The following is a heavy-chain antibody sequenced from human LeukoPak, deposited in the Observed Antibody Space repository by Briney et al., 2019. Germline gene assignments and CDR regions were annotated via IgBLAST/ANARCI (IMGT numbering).Heavy chain of an antibody. CDR3: ASPPSTVTTYLDY. J-gene: IGHJ4*02. CDR1: GFTVSSNY. D-gene: IGHD4-17*01. CDR2: IYSGGAT. Sequence: PGGSLRLSCPASGFTVSSNYMSWLRQAPGKGLDWVSVIYSGGATYYADSVKGRFTISRDNSKNKLYLQMNSLRVEDTAVYYCASPPSTVTTYLDYWGQGTLVTVSS. V-gene: IGHV3-66*01.